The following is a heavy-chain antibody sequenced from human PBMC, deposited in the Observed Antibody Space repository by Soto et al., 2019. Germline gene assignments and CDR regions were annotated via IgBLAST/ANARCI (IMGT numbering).Heavy chain of an antibody. Sequence: SETLSLTCAVHGGSFSGFYWTWIRQPPGKGLEWIGEINHSGSSNYNPPLKSRVTMSLDTSRNQFSLSPNSVTAADTAVYYCARMAGPWYFDLWGRGTRVTVAS. CDR2: INHSGSS. V-gene: IGHV4-34*01. J-gene: IGHJ2*01. CDR3: ARMAGPWYFDL. CDR1: GGSFSGFY.